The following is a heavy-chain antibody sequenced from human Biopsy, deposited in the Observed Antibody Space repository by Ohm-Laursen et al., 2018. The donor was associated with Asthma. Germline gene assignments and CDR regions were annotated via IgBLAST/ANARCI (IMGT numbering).Heavy chain of an antibody. CDR3: ASDFPKDYVRYNFQF. Sequence: ASVKVSCKISGYSLTDLSMHWARQAPGQGLEWTGGHDHEEGGTVNARRFQGRVTMTEDTSTDTAYMELSSLSSDDTAVYYCASDFPKDYVRYNFQFWGQGTLVTVSS. J-gene: IGHJ4*02. CDR1: GYSLTDLS. CDR2: HDHEEGGT. D-gene: IGHD4-17*01. V-gene: IGHV1-24*01.